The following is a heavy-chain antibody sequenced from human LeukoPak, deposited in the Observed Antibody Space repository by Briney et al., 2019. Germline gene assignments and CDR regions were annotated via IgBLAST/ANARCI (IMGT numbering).Heavy chain of an antibody. CDR1: GYTFTTYN. D-gene: IGHD1-1*01. CDR2: MNPNSGNT. J-gene: IGHJ4*02. V-gene: IGHV1-8*01. Sequence: VASVKVSCKASGYTFTTYNTNWVRQAPGQGLEWMGWMNPNSGNTGYAQKFQGRVTMTRDTSMSTAYIELRSLTSQDTAVYYCARGDTWNARWDHWGQGTLVAVSS. CDR3: ARGDTWNARWDH.